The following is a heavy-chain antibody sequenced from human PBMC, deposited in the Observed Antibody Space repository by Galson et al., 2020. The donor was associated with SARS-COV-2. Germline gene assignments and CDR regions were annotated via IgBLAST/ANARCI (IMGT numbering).Heavy chain of an antibody. CDR1: GGSFSGYY. J-gene: IGHJ3*02. V-gene: IGHV4-34*01. CDR2: INHSGST. Sequence: SETLSLTCAVYGGSFSGYYWSWIRQPPGKGLEWIGEINHSGSTNYNPSLKSRVTISVDTSKNQFSLKLSSVTAADTAVYYCARAPRQLLWFGEPPDAFDIWGRGTMVTVSS. CDR3: ARAPRQLLWFGEPPDAFDI. D-gene: IGHD3-10*01.